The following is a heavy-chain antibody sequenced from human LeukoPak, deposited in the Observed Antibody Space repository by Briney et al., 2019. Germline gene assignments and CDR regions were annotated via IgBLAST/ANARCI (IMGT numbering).Heavy chain of an antibody. D-gene: IGHD3-22*01. CDR3: ARVGDSSLFDP. CDR2: IIPIFGTA. J-gene: IGHJ5*02. CDR1: GGTFSSYA. V-gene: IGHV1-69*13. Sequence: VDSVKVACKASGGTFSSYAISWVRQAPGQGLEWMGGIIPIFGTANYAQKFQGRVTITADESTSTAYMELSSLRSEDTAVYYCARVGDSSLFDPWGQGTLVTVSS.